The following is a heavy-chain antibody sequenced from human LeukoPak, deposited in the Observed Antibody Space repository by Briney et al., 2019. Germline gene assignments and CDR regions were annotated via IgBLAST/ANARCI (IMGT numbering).Heavy chain of an antibody. D-gene: IGHD3-10*01. V-gene: IGHV1-18*01. CDR1: GYTFTSYG. CDR3: ARGGGTMVRGVIAMDV. Sequence: ASVKVSCKASGYTFTSYGISWVRQAPGQGLEWMGWISAYNGNTNYAQKLQGRVTMTTDTSTSTAYMELRSLRSDGTAVYYCARGGGTMVRGVIAMDVWGKGTTVTVSS. J-gene: IGHJ6*04. CDR2: ISAYNGNT.